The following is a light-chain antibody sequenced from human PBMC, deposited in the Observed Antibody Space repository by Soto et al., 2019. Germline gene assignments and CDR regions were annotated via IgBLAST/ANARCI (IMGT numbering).Light chain of an antibody. CDR3: QQHHNSPRT. Sequence: ILLTQSPSTLSLSPGERATLSCRASKSVSKYLAWYQQKPGQAPRLLIYHASNRATGIPVRFSGSGSGTDFTLTISSLEPEDFAVYYCQQHHNSPRTFGQGTKVDIK. CDR2: HAS. CDR1: KSVSKY. V-gene: IGKV3-11*01. J-gene: IGKJ1*01.